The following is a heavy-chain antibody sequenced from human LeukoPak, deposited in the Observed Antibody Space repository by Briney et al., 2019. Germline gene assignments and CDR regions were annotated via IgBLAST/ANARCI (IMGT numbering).Heavy chain of an antibody. D-gene: IGHD3-10*01. CDR2: IIPIFGTA. Sequence: SVKVSCKASGGPFSSYAISWVRQAPGQGLEWMGRIIPIFGTANYAQKFQGRVTITTDESTSTAYMELSSLRSEDTAVYYCTGSSGSYYDGNYWGQGTLVTVSS. V-gene: IGHV1-69*05. CDR1: GGPFSSYA. J-gene: IGHJ4*02. CDR3: TGSSGSYYDGNY.